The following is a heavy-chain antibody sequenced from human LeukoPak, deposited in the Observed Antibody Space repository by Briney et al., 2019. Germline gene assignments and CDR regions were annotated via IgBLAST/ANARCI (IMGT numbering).Heavy chain of an antibody. V-gene: IGHV3-30*03. CDR2: ISYDGSNK. CDR1: GCTFSSYG. D-gene: IGHD5-24*01. Sequence: GGSLRVSCAASGCTFSSYGMHWVRQAPGKGLEWVAVISYDGSNKYYADSVKGRFTISRDNSKNTVYLQMNSLRAEDTALYYCARSMATISSGFDYWGQGTLVTVSS. CDR3: ARSMATISSGFDY. J-gene: IGHJ4*02.